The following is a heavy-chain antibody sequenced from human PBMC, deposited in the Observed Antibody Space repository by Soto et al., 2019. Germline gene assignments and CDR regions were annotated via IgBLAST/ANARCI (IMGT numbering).Heavy chain of an antibody. CDR1: GGTFSSYA. Sequence: QVQLVQSGAEVKKPGSSVKVSCKASGGTFSSYAISWVRQAPGQGLEWMGGILPIFGTANYAQKFQGRVTITADEYTSTAYMELSSLRSEETAVYYFARERGMTTVTTGGWFDPWGQGTLVTVSS. CDR3: ARERGMTTVTTGGWFDP. J-gene: IGHJ5*02. D-gene: IGHD4-17*01. CDR2: ILPIFGTA. V-gene: IGHV1-69*01.